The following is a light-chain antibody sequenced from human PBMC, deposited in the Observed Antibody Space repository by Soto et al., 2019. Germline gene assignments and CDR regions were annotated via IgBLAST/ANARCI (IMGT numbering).Light chain of an antibody. CDR2: GAS. CDR3: QQYGSSQT. CDR1: QSVSSSY. Sequence: EIVLTQSPGTLSLSPGERATLSCRASQSVSSSYLAWYQQKPGQAPRLLIYGASDRATGIPEMFSGSGSGTDFTLTISRMEPEDFAVYYCQQYGSSQTFGQGTKVEIK. J-gene: IGKJ1*01. V-gene: IGKV3-20*01.